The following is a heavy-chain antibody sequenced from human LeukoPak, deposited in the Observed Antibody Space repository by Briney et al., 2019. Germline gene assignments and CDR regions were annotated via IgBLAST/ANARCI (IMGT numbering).Heavy chain of an antibody. CDR1: GGTFSSYA. CDR2: IIPTFGTA. D-gene: IGHD6-13*01. CDR3: ARIPLAAAGHAEYFQH. Sequence: SVKVSCKASGGTFSSYAISWVRQAPGQGLEWMGGIIPTFGTANYAQKFQGRVTITADESTSTAYMELSSLRSEDTAVYYCARIPLAAAGHAEYFQHWGQGTLVTVSS. J-gene: IGHJ1*01. V-gene: IGHV1-69*01.